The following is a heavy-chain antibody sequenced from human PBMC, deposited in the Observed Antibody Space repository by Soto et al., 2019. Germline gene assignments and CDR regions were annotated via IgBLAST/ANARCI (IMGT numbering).Heavy chain of an antibody. Sequence: SETLSLTCTVSGGSISSYYWSWIRQPPGKGLEWIGYIYYSGSTNYNPSLKSRVTISVDTSKNQFSLKLSSVTAADTAVYYCARTYYDFWSGYSAFDIWGQGTMVTVS. J-gene: IGHJ3*02. V-gene: IGHV4-59*01. D-gene: IGHD3-3*01. CDR2: IYYSGST. CDR3: ARTYYDFWSGYSAFDI. CDR1: GGSISSYY.